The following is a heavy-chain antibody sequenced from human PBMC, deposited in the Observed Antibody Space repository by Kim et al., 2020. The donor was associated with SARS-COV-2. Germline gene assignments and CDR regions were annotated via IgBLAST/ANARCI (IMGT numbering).Heavy chain of an antibody. V-gene: IGHV3-23*01. D-gene: IGHD6-13*01. J-gene: IGHJ4*02. CDR1: GFTFSTYA. Sequence: GSLRLSCAASGFTFSTYAMSWVRQAPGKGLEWVSTVGGSGGNTYHADSAKGRFTIFRDNSKNTVDLQMNSLRAEDTAVYYCAKGRSENIAAAFNYWGQGTLVSVSS. CDR2: VGGSGGNT. CDR3: AKGRSENIAAAFNY.